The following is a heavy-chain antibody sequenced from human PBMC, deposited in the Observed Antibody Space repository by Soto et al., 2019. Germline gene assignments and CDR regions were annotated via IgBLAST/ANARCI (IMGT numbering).Heavy chain of an antibody. V-gene: IGHV3-30*18. CDR3: AKDRGYYYDDLPDAFDI. CDR2: ISYDGSNK. Sequence: QVQLVESGGGVVQPGRSLRLSCAASGFTFSSYGMHWVRQAPGKGLEWVAVISYDGSNKYYADSVKGRFTISRDNSKNTLYLQMNSLRAEDTAVSYCAKDRGYYYDDLPDAFDIWGQGTIVTVSS. D-gene: IGHD3-22*01. J-gene: IGHJ3*02. CDR1: GFTFSSYG.